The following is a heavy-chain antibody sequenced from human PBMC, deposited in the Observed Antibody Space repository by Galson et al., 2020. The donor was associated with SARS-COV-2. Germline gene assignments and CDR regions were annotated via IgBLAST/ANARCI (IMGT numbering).Heavy chain of an antibody. CDR2: IWYDGSNQ. J-gene: IGHJ4*02. Sequence: GESLKISCAVSGFTFSSYGMHWVRQAPGKGLEWVAVIWYDGSNQYYADSVKGRFTISRDSSKNTLYLQMDSLRAEDTAVYYCARDNYGDYRTEYYFDFWGQGTLFTVSS. CDR3: ARDNYGDYRTEYYFDF. V-gene: IGHV3-33*01. CDR1: GFTFSSYG. D-gene: IGHD4-17*01.